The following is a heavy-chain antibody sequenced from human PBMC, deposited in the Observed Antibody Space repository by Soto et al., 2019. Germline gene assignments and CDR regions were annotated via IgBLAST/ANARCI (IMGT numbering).Heavy chain of an antibody. Sequence: EVQLVESGGGLVQPGGSLSLSCGASGFTFSSSWMYWVRQAPGKGLEWVARMNSDGSTTSYGDSAKGRFTISRDNAKNTLYLQMNSLRAEDTAVYYCVRARTGDFDYWGQGTLVTVSS. CDR3: VRARTGDFDY. CDR1: GFTFSSSW. CDR2: MNSDGSTT. D-gene: IGHD1-1*01. V-gene: IGHV3-74*01. J-gene: IGHJ4*02.